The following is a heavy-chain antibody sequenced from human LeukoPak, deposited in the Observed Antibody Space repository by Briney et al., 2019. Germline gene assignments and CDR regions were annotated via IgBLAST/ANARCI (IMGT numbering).Heavy chain of an antibody. CDR2: MYSLGST. J-gene: IGHJ4*02. V-gene: IGHV4-4*07. Sequence: PSETXXXXXXXXXXSIXXYXWXWIRQPAGKGLEWIGRMYSLGSTNYNPALKSRLTMSLDTSKNQFSLKLSSVTAADTAVYYCTRGLRTDSGYDEGEDHWGQGTLVTVSS. CDR3: TRGLRTDSGYDEGEDH. CDR1: XXSIXXYX. D-gene: IGHD5-12*01.